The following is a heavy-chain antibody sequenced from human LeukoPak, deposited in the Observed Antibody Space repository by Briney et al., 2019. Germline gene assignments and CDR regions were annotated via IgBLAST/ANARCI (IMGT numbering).Heavy chain of an antibody. J-gene: IGHJ4*02. CDR3: AKGSNDIVVVPAAMDFDY. CDR2: ISGSGGST. Sequence: GGSLRLSCAASGFTFSSYGMSWVRQAPGKGLEWVSAISGSGGSTYYADSVKGRFTISRDNSKNTLYLQMNSLRAEDTAVYYCAKGSNDIVVVPAAMDFDYWGQGTLVTVSS. D-gene: IGHD2-2*01. V-gene: IGHV3-23*01. CDR1: GFTFSSYG.